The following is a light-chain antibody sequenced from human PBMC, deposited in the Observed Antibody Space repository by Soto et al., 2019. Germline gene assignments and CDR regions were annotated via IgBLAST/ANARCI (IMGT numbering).Light chain of an antibody. V-gene: IGKV3-20*01. J-gene: IGKJ2*01. CDR3: HQYGNIPHT. Sequence: EIVLTQSPGTLSLSPGERATLSCRASQSISGSLLAWYQQKAGQAPRLLIYGASSRATGIPDRFSGSGSGTDFTFIISRLEPEDFAVYYGHQYGNIPHTFGQGTKLETK. CDR2: GAS. CDR1: QSISGSL.